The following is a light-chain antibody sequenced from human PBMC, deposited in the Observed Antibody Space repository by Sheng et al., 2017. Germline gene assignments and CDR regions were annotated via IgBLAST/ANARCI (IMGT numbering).Light chain of an antibody. CDR3: QQYDSPQIT. V-gene: IGKV1-33*01. J-gene: IGKJ5*01. Sequence: DIQMTQSPSSLSASVGDRVTITCQASQDISNYLNWYQHKSGQAPKPLIYGASNLETGVPSRFSGSGSGTEFSLTISSLQPEDIATYYCQQYDSPQITFGQGTRLEIK. CDR2: GAS. CDR1: QDISNY.